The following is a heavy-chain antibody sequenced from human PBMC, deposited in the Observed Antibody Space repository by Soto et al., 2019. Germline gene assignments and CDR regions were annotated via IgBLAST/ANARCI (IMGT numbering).Heavy chain of an antibody. CDR1: GASIRSGGYY. CDR3: ARGLGVGPRAD. CDR2: IYYSGGT. J-gene: IGHJ4*02. Sequence: QVQLQESGPRLVKPSQTLSLTCSVSGASIRSGGYYWSWIRQTPGKGLEWIGYIYYSGGTYFNPSLKSRVTMSVDTSENQFSLKLSSVTAADTAVYYCARGLGVGPRADWGQGTLVTVSS. V-gene: IGHV4-31*03. D-gene: IGHD2-21*01.